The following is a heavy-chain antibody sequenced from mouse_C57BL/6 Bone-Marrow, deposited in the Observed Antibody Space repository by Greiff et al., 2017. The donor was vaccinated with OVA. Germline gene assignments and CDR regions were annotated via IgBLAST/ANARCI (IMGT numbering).Heavy chain of an antibody. J-gene: IGHJ2*01. CDR2: ILPGSGRT. V-gene: IGHV1-9*01. D-gene: IGHD1-1*01. CDR3: ARGEITTVVATPDY. Sequence: QVQLKQSGAELMKPGASVKLSCKATGYTFTGYWIEWVKQRPGHGLEWIGEILPGSGRTNYNEKFKGKATFTADTSSNTAYMQLSSLTTEDSAIYYCARGEITTVVATPDYWGQGTTLTVSS. CDR1: GYTFTGYW.